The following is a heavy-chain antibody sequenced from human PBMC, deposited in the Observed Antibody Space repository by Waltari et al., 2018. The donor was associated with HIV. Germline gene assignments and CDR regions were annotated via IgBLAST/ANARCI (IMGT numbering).Heavy chain of an antibody. V-gene: IGHV3-30*04. J-gene: IGHJ4*02. D-gene: IGHD3-22*01. CDR2: ISYGGRNK. CDR3: ARDGHFYDSRPLDH. Sequence: QVQLVESGGGVVQPGGSLRLACAASGFTFSPFAFHWVRQAPGKGLEWVALISYGGRNKVYADSVKGRFTISRDNSKNTLYLQMNSLRAEDTAVYYCARDGHFYDSRPLDHWGQGTLVTVSS. CDR1: GFTFSPFA.